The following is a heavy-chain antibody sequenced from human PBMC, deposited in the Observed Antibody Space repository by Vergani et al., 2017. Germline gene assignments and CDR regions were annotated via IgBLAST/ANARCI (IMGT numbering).Heavy chain of an antibody. V-gene: IGHV1-24*01. Sequence: QVQLVQSGAEVKKPGASVKVSCKVSGYTLTELSMHWVRQAPGKGLEWMGGFDPEDGETIYARKFQGRVTMTEDTSTDTAYMELSSLRSEDTAVYYCARDRRDGYNFVSHNYYYYGMDVWGQGTTVTVSS. CDR2: FDPEDGET. CDR1: GYTLTELS. J-gene: IGHJ6*02. CDR3: ARDRRDGYNFVSHNYYYYGMDV. D-gene: IGHD5-24*01.